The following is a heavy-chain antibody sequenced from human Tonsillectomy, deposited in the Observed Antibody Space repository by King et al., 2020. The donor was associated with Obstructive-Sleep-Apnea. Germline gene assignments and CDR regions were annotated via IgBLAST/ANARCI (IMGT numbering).Heavy chain of an antibody. D-gene: IGHD4-11*01. Sequence: QLQESGPGLVKPSETLSLTCTVSGGSITTTNYYWGWVRQSPGMGLEWIGNIFYSGSTNYNPSLNDPVSISADPSKNQFSLDLSSVTAADTAIYYCTRRLINYAIDSWGQGTLVTVSS. V-gene: IGHV4-39*07. CDR1: GGSITTTNYY. J-gene: IGHJ4*02. CDR2: IFYSGST. CDR3: TRRLINYAIDS.